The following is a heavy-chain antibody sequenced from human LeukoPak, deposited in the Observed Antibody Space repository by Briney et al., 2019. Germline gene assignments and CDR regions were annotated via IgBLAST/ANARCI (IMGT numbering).Heavy chain of an antibody. CDR2: INPNSGGT. CDR3: ARGDGSGSPSDFDY. V-gene: IGHV1-2*04. J-gene: IGHJ4*02. D-gene: IGHD3-10*01. CDR1: GYTFTGYY. Sequence: ASVKVSCKASGYTFTGYYMHWVRQAPVQGLEWMGWINPNSGGTNYAQKFQGWVTMTRDTSISTAYMELRSLRSDDTAVYYCARGDGSGSPSDFDYWGQGTLVTVSS.